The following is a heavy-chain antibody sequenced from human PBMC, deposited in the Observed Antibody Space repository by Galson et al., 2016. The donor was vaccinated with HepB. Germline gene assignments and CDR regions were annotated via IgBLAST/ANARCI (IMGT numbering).Heavy chain of an antibody. CDR1: GASISDSNW. D-gene: IGHD4/OR15-4a*01. CDR2: IYHTGTS. V-gene: IGHV4-4*02. CDR3: TRGTLGNVATMAFDY. J-gene: IGHJ4*02. Sequence: SETLSLTCAVYGASISDSNWWTWVRQVPGKGLEWIGEIYHTGTSNNNPSFTSRATISIDKSENQISLRLVSVTAADTAVYYCTRGTLGNVATMAFDYWGQGTLVSVSS.